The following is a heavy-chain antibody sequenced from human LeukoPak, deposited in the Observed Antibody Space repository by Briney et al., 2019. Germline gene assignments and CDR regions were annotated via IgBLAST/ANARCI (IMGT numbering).Heavy chain of an antibody. CDR2: ISSSSSTI. CDR1: GFTFSSYS. D-gene: IGHD5-12*01. Sequence: PGGSLRLSCAPSGFTFSSYSMNWLRQAPGKGREWVSYISSSSSTISYADSVKGRFTISRDNAKNSLYLQMNSLRAEDTAVYYCARASESGYDPYYYYYYMDVWGKGTTVTVSS. V-gene: IGHV3-48*01. CDR3: ARASESGYDPYYYYYYMDV. J-gene: IGHJ6*03.